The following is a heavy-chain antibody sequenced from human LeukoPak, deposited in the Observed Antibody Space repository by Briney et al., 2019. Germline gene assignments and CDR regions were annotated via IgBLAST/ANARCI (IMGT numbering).Heavy chain of an antibody. CDR2: IYYSGST. CDR3: ARSSYGSNYYMDV. Sequence: SETLSLTCTVSGASISSGDYYWSWIRQPPGKGLEWIGYIYYSGSTNYNPSLKSRVTISVDTSKNQFSLKLSSVTAADTAVYYCARSSYGSNYYMDVWGKGTTVTISS. CDR1: GASISSGDYY. V-gene: IGHV4-61*08. D-gene: IGHD5-18*01. J-gene: IGHJ6*03.